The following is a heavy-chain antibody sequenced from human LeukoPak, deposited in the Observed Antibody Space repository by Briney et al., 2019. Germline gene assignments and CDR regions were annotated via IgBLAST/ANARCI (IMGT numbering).Heavy chain of an antibody. D-gene: IGHD6-19*01. J-gene: IGHJ6*03. CDR2: INWNGGST. V-gene: IGHV3-20*04. CDR1: GFTFDDYG. CDR3: ARSSGWYHRGPDYYYYYMDV. Sequence: PGGSLRLSCAASGFTFDDYGMSWVRQAPGKGLEWVSGINWNGGSTGYADSVKGRFTISRDNAKNSLYLQMNSLRAEDTAAYYCARSSGWYHRGPDYYYYYMDVWGKGTTVTVS.